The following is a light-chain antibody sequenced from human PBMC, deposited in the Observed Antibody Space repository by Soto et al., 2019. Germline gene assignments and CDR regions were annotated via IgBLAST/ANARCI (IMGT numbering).Light chain of an antibody. CDR2: LNSDGSH. CDR3: QTWGTGIHVV. CDR1: SGHSNYA. Sequence: QLVLTQSPSASASLGASVKLTCTLSSGHSNYAIAWHQQQPEKGPRYLMVLNSDGSHSKGDGIPDRFSGSRSGAERYLTISSLQSDDEADYYCQTWGTGIHVVFGGGTKLTVL. V-gene: IGLV4-69*01. J-gene: IGLJ2*01.